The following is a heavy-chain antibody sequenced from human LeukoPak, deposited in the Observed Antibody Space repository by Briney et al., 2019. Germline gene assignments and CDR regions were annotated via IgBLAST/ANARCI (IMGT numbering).Heavy chain of an antibody. V-gene: IGHV4-31*03. D-gene: IGHD2-15*01. Sequence: SETLSLTCTVSGGSISNGRYYWSWIRQHPGKGLEWIGYIYYSGSTYYNPSLKSRVTISVDTSKNQFSLKLSSVTAADTAVYYCARDIPKRYCSGGSCYSMDYWGQGTLVTVSS. J-gene: IGHJ4*02. CDR3: ARDIPKRYCSGGSCYSMDY. CDR1: GGSISNGRYY. CDR2: IYYSGST.